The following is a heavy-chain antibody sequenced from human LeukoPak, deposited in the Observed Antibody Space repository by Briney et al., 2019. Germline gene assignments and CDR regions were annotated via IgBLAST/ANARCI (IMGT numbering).Heavy chain of an antibody. CDR2: INTDGSST. V-gene: IGHV3-74*01. CDR3: AKGIAAAGLDAFDI. D-gene: IGHD6-13*01. CDR1: GFTFSSYW. Sequence: GGSLRLSCAASGFTFSSYWMHWVRQAPGKGLVWVSRINTDGSSTYYADSVKGRFTISRDNSKNTLYLQMNSLRAEDTAVYYCAKGIAAAGLDAFDIWGQGTMVTVSS. J-gene: IGHJ3*02.